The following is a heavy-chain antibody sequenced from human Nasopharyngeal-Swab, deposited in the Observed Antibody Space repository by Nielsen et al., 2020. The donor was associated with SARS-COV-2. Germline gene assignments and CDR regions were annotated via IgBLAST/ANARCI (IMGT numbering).Heavy chain of an antibody. CDR2: ISGSGGST. Sequence: GESLKISCAASGSTFSSYAMSWVRQAPGKGLEWVSAISGSGGSTYYADSVKGRFTIPRDNSKNTLYLQMNSLRAEDTAVYYCAKDRYSWVAAAAPGVYFDYWGQGTLVTVSS. CDR3: AKDRYSWVAAAAPGVYFDY. CDR1: GSTFSSYA. J-gene: IGHJ4*02. D-gene: IGHD6-13*01. V-gene: IGHV3-23*01.